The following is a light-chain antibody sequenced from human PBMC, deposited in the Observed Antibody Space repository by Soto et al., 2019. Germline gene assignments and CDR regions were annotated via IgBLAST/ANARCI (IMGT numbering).Light chain of an antibody. J-gene: IGLJ3*02. CDR2: EVT. CDR1: SSDVGNYNY. CDR3: SSYAGSKTL. Sequence: QSVLTQPPSASGSPGQSVTISCTGTSSDVGNYNYVSWYQQHPGKAPKLMIYEVTKRPSGVPDRFSGSKSGNTASLTVSGLQAEDEADYYSSSYAGSKTLFGGGTKLTVL. V-gene: IGLV2-8*01.